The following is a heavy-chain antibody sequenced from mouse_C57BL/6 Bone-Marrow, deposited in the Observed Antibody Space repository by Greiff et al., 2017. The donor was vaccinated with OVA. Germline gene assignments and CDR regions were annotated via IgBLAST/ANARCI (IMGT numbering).Heavy chain of an antibody. D-gene: IGHD3-2*01. Sequence: VQLQQSGAELVRPGASVKLSCTASGFNIKDDYMHWVKQRPEQGLEWIGWIDPENGDTEYASKFQGKATITADTSSNTAYLQLSSLTSEDTSVYYGTSPALLDSPFAYWGQGTLVTVSA. J-gene: IGHJ3*01. CDR3: TSPALLDSPFAY. CDR2: IDPENGDT. CDR1: GFNIKDDY. V-gene: IGHV14-4*01.